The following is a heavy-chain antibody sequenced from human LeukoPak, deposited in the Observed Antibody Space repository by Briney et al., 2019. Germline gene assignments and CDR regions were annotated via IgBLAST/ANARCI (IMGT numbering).Heavy chain of an antibody. J-gene: IGHJ4*02. CDR2: IKNKAKGETT. CDR1: GFTFSNLW. D-gene: IGHD2-2*02. Sequence: GGSLRLSCAASGFTFSNLWMSWVRQTPGKGLEWVGRIKNKAKGETTDYIAAVKGRFTISRDDSKDTLYLHMNSLKTEDTAVYYCTTDRYYTSPPWLDYWGQGTLVTVSS. CDR3: TTDRYYTSPPWLDY. V-gene: IGHV3-15*01.